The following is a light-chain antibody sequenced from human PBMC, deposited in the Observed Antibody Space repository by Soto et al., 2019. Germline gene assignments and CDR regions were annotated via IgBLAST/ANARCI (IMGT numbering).Light chain of an antibody. Sequence: EIVLTQSPGTLSLSPEERATLSCRASQSVSSNYLAWYQQKPGQAPRLLIYGASSRATGIPDRFSGSGSGTDFTLTISRLEPEDFAVYYCQQYSSSPSTFGQGTKVEI. CDR2: GAS. CDR3: QQYSSSPST. CDR1: QSVSSNY. V-gene: IGKV3-20*01. J-gene: IGKJ1*01.